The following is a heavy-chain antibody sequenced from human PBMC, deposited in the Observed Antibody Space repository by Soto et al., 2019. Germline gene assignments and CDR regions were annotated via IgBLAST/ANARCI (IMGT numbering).Heavy chain of an antibody. V-gene: IGHV2-5*02. CDR3: AHIPNYYQYDWFDP. Sequence: QITLKESGPTLVKPTQTLTLTCTFSGFSLTTRGVGVGWIRQRPGNALECLALIYWDDDKRYSPSLQSSLSITKDTTKNQVVLTMTNVDPVDTATYYCAHIPNYYQYDWFDPWGQGTLVAVSS. CDR1: GFSLTTRGVG. D-gene: IGHD3-22*01. CDR2: IYWDDDK. J-gene: IGHJ5*02.